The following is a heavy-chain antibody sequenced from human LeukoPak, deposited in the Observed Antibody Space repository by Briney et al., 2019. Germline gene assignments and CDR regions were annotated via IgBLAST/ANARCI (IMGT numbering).Heavy chain of an antibody. CDR3: ARGVGRDGSGSYYPFDY. D-gene: IGHD3-10*01. J-gene: IGHJ4*02. Sequence: SETLSLTCTVSGGSISSSNSYWGWIRQPPGKGLEWIGNVYYSGSTHYNPSLKSRVTISVDTSKNQFSLKLSSVTAADTAVYYCARGVGRDGSGSYYPFDYWGQGTLVTVSS. V-gene: IGHV4-39*07. CDR1: GGSISSSNSY. CDR2: VYYSGST.